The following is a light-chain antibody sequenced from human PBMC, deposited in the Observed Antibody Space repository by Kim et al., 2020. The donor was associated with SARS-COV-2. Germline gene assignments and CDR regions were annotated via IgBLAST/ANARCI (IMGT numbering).Light chain of an antibody. Sequence: SYELTQPPSVSVSPEQTVSITCSGDKLGDKSACWYRQKPGQSPVVVIYEDKKRPSGIPERFSGSNSGNTATLTISGTQAMDEADYYCQAWDSSTVVFGGGTQLTVL. V-gene: IGLV3-1*01. CDR1: KLGDKS. CDR3: QAWDSSTVV. J-gene: IGLJ2*01. CDR2: EDK.